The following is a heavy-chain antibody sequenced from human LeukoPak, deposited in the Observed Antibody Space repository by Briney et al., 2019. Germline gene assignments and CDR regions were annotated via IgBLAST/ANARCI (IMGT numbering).Heavy chain of an antibody. Sequence: GGSLRLSCAASGFTFGSYAMSWVRQAPGQGLEWVSAISGSGDSTYYADSVKGRFTISRDNSQNTLYLQLNSLRAEDTAVYYCAKDEEYSTSWSRGYFDYWGQGTLVTVSS. CDR2: ISGSGDST. CDR1: GFTFGSYA. V-gene: IGHV3-23*01. J-gene: IGHJ4*02. D-gene: IGHD6-13*01. CDR3: AKDEEYSTSWSRGYFDY.